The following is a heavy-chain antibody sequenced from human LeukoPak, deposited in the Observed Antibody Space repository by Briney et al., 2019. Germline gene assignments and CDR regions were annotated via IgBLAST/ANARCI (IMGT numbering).Heavy chain of an antibody. CDR1: GFTFSTCW. CDR3: ARGGSGTVAASGYLVNY. D-gene: IGHD6-13*01. CDR2: INQDGSEE. Sequence: GGSLRLSCAASGFTFSTCWMSWVRQAPGEGLEWVANINQDGSEEYYVDSVKGRFTISRDNAENSLYLQLNSLTAEDTAVYYCARGGSGTVAASGYLVNYWGQGTLVTVPS. V-gene: IGHV3-7*05. J-gene: IGHJ4*02.